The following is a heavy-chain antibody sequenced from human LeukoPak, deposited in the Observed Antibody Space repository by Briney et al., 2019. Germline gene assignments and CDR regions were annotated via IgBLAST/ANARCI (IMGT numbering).Heavy chain of an antibody. D-gene: IGHD2/OR15-2a*01. CDR3: ARQSGVSFSYYYYMDV. J-gene: IGHJ6*03. Sequence: PSETLSLTCTVSGGSISSSSYYWGWIRQPPGKGLEWIGSIYYSGSTYYNPSLKSRVTISVDTSTNQFSLKLSSVTAADTAVYYCARQSGVSFSYYYYMDVWGKGTTVTVSS. CDR1: GGSISSSSYY. CDR2: IYYSGST. V-gene: IGHV4-39*01.